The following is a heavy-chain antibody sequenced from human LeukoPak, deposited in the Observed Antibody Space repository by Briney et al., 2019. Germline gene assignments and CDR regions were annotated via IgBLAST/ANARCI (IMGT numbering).Heavy chain of an antibody. V-gene: IGHV4-30-4*01. D-gene: IGHD3-10*01. J-gene: IGHJ4*02. CDR3: ARDGSDYYGSGSYSAY. Sequence: SETLSLTCAVYGGSFSGYYWSWIRQPPGKGLEWIGYIYYSGSTYYNPSLKSRVTISVDTSKNQFSLKLSSVTAADTAVYYCARDGSDYYGSGSYSAYWGQGTLVTVTS. CDR2: IYYSGST. CDR1: GGSFSGYY.